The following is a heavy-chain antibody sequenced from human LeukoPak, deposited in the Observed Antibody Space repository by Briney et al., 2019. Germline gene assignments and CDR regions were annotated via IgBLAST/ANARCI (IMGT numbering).Heavy chain of an antibody. CDR1: GYTFTGYY. CDR3: ARFRYSSGLFDY. CDR2: INPNSGGT. V-gene: IGHV1-2*02. D-gene: IGHD6-19*01. J-gene: IGHJ4*02. Sequence: ASVKVSCKASGYTFTGYYLHWVRQAPGQGLEWMGWINPNSGGTNYAQKFQGRVTMTRDTSISTAYMELSRLRSDDTAVYYCARFRYSSGLFDYWGQGTLVTVSS.